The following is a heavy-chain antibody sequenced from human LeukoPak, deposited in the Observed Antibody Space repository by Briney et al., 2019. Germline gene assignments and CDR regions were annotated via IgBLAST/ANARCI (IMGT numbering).Heavy chain of an antibody. CDR3: VSSLDY. J-gene: IGHJ4*02. V-gene: IGHV3-7*03. Sequence: GGSLRLACAASGFTFSSYWMSWVRQAPGKGLEWVPNIKQDGREKYYVASVQGRFTNSRDKAKNSLYRQIDSLRAVDSGVCYRVSSLDYWGQGTLVTVSS. CDR1: GFTFSSYW. CDR2: IKQDGREK.